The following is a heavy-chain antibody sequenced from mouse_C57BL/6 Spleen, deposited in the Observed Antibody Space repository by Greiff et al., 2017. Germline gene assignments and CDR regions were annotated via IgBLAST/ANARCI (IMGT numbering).Heavy chain of an antibody. J-gene: IGHJ2*01. CDR1: GYTFTSYW. CDR2: IDPSDSYT. V-gene: IGHV1-59*01. CDR3: ARGGDGNYALFDY. D-gene: IGHD2-1*01. Sequence: VQLQQSGAELVRPGTSVKLSCKASGYTFTSYWMHWVKQRPGQGLEWIGVIDPSDSYTNYNQKFKGKATLTVDTSSSTAYMQLSSLTSEDSAVYYCARGGDGNYALFDYWGQGTTLTVSS.